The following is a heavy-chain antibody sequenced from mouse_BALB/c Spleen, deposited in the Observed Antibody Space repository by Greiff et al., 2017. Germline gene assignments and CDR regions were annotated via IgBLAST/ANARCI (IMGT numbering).Heavy chain of an antibody. CDR1: GYSITSGYY. J-gene: IGHJ3*01. D-gene: IGHD2-4*01. Sequence: DVQLQESGPGLVKPSQSLSLTCSVTGYSITSGYYWNWIRQFPGNKLEWMGYISYDGSNNYNPSLKNRISITRDTSKNQFFLKLNSVTTEDTATYYCARGPTMITTWAYWGQGTLVTVSA. V-gene: IGHV3-6*02. CDR3: ARGPTMITTWAY. CDR2: ISYDGSN.